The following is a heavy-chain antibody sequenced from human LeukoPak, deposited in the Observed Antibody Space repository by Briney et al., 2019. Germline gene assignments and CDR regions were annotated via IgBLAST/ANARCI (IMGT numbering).Heavy chain of an antibody. D-gene: IGHD3-3*01. V-gene: IGHV4-34*01. CDR2: INHSGST. CDR1: GGSFSGYY. Sequence: SETLSLTCAVYGGSFSGYYWSWIRQPPGKGLEWIGEINHSGSTNYNPSLKSRVTISVDTSKNQFSLKLSSVTAADTTVYYCARGGAYYDFWSGYYTDWFDPWGQGTLVTVSS. CDR3: ARGGAYYDFWSGYYTDWFDP. J-gene: IGHJ5*02.